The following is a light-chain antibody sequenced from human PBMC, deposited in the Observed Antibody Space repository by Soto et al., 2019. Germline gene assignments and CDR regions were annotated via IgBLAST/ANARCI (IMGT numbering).Light chain of an antibody. J-gene: IGKJ2*01. V-gene: IGKV1-39*01. CDR3: KHGYVAPYN. Sequence: DIQMTQSPSSLSASVGDRVTITCRASQSISSYLNWYQQKPGKAPKLLIYAASSLQCGVPSRFSGSGSGTDFTLTISSLQPEDFATYYCKHGYVAPYNFGQGTKVDIK. CDR2: AAS. CDR1: QSISSY.